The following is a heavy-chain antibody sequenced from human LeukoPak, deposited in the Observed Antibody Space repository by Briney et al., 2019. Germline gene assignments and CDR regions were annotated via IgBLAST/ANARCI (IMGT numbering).Heavy chain of an antibody. J-gene: IGHJ4*02. CDR2: IYYSGSI. Sequence: SETLSLTCTVSGGSISSSYWSWIRQPPGKGLEWIGYIYYSGSINYNPSLKSRVTISVDTSKNQFSLKLSSVTAADTAVYYCARVYSSGHYYFDYWGQGTLVTVSS. CDR1: GGSISSSY. CDR3: ARVYSSGHYYFDY. D-gene: IGHD6-19*01. V-gene: IGHV4-59*01.